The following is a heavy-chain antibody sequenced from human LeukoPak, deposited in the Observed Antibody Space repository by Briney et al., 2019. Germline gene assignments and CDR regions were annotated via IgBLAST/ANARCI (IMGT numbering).Heavy chain of an antibody. J-gene: IGHJ4*02. V-gene: IGHV1-18*01. Sequence: ASVKVSCKASGYAFTSYGISWVRQAPGQGLEWMGWISAYNGNTNYAQKLQGRVTMTTDTSTSTAYMELRSLRSDDTAVYYCARDRVLRYFDWLLPRGYYFDYWGQGTLVTVSS. D-gene: IGHD3-9*01. CDR2: ISAYNGNT. CDR1: GYAFTSYG. CDR3: ARDRVLRYFDWLLPRGYYFDY.